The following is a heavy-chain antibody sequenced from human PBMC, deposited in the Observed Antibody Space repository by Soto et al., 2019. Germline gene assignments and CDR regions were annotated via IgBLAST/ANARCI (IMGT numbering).Heavy chain of an antibody. D-gene: IGHD3-22*01. CDR1: GYTFTGYY. CDR2: INPNSGGT. CDR3: ARGTKYYYDSSGYYSDY. Sequence: QVQLVQSGAEVKKPGASVKDSCKASGYTFTGYYMHWVRQAPGQGLEWMGWINPNSGGTNYAQKFQGWVTMTRDTSISTAYMELSRLRSDDTAVYYCARGTKYYYDSSGYYSDYWGQGTLVTVSS. J-gene: IGHJ4*02. V-gene: IGHV1-2*04.